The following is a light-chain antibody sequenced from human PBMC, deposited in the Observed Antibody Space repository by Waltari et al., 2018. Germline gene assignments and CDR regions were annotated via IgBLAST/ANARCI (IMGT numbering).Light chain of an antibody. CDR1: NYNIGNNY. J-gene: IGLJ2*01. CDR2: RNN. V-gene: IGLV1-47*01. Sequence: QSVLSQPPSASGTPGQRVTISCSGTNYNIGNNYVYWYHQLPGTAPKLLIYRNNPRPSGVPDRFSVSKSGTSASLAISGLRSEDEAHYYCASWDGSLGGVIFGGGTKLTVL. CDR3: ASWDGSLGGVI.